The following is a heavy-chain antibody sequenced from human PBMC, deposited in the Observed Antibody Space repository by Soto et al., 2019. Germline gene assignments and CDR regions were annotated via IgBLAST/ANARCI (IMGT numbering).Heavy chain of an antibody. CDR2: ISWNSGSI. J-gene: IGHJ4*02. Sequence: EVQLVESGGGLVQPGRSLRLSCAASGFTFDDYAMQWVRQAPGKGLDWVSGISWNSGSIGYADSVKGRFTISRDNAKNSLYLQMNSLRAEDTALYYCAKDEDSSGWYYFDYWCQGTLVTVSS. V-gene: IGHV3-9*01. CDR3: AKDEDSSGWYYFDY. D-gene: IGHD6-19*01. CDR1: GFTFDDYA.